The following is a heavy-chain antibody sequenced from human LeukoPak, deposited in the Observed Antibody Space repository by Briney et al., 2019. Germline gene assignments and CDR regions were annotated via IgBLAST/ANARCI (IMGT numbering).Heavy chain of an antibody. CDR3: AREYCSGGSCYNDAFDI. Sequence: GGSLRLSCGASGFTFSSFGMHWVRQAPGKGLEWVSSISSSSSYIYYADSVKGRFTISRDNAKNSLYLQMNSLRAEDTAVYYCAREYCSGGSCYNDAFDIWGQGTMVTVSS. D-gene: IGHD2-15*01. CDR1: GFTFSSFG. CDR2: ISSSSSYI. V-gene: IGHV3-21*01. J-gene: IGHJ3*02.